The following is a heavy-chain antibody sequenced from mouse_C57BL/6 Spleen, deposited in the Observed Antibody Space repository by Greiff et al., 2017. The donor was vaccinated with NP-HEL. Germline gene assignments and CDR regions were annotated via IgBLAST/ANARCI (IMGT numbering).Heavy chain of an antibody. V-gene: IGHV6-3*01. CDR2: IRLKSDNYAT. CDR3: TDDYDYDEVFAY. Sequence: EVHLVESGGGLVQPGGSMKLSCVASGFTFSNYWMNWVRQSPEKGLEWVAQIRLKSDNYATHYAESVKGRFTISRDDSKSSVYLQMNNLRAEDTGIYYCTDDYDYDEVFAYWGQGTLVTVSA. J-gene: IGHJ3*01. D-gene: IGHD2-4*01. CDR1: GFTFSNYW.